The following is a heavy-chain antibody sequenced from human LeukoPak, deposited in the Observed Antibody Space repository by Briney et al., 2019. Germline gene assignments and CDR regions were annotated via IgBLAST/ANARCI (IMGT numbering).Heavy chain of an antibody. J-gene: IGHJ4*02. V-gene: IGHV3-23*01. CDR3: AKEGFDY. Sequence: VQPGGSLRLSCAASGITFSNYVMSWVRPAPGKGLEWVSSISASGYTTYYADSVKGRFTISRDNSKNTLHLQMNSLRAEDTAIYYCAKEGFDYWGQGTLVTVSS. CDR2: ISASGYTT. CDR1: GITFSNYV.